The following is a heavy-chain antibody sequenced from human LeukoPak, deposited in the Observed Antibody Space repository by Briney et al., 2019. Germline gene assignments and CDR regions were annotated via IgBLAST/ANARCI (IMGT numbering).Heavy chain of an antibody. CDR1: GGSISSGGSY. J-gene: IGHJ4*02. V-gene: IGHV4-30-2*01. Sequence: PSETLSLTCTVSGGSISSGGSYWSWIRQPPGKGLEWIGYIYHTGSTYYNPSLKSRVIISVDRSKNQFSLKLSSVTAADTAMYYCARHSGSYSLVDYWGQGTLVTVSS. CDR2: IYHTGST. D-gene: IGHD1-26*01. CDR3: ARHSGSYSLVDY.